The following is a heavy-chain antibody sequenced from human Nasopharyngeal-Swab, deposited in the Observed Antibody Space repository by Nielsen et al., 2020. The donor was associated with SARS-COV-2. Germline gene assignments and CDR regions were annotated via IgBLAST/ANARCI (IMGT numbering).Heavy chain of an antibody. CDR1: GYTFTNYA. D-gene: IGHD6-19*01. Sequence: ASVKVSCKASGYTFTNYALNWVRQAPGQGLEWMGWINTNTGNPTYAQGFTGRSVFSLDTSVSTAYLQISGLKSEDTAVYRCAREGDASVPGTLFDYWGQGTQVTVSS. CDR2: INTNTGNP. J-gene: IGHJ4*02. V-gene: IGHV7-4-1*02. CDR3: AREGDASVPGTLFDY.